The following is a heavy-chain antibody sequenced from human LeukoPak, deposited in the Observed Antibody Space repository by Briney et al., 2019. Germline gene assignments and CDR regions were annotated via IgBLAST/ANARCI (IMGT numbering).Heavy chain of an antibody. Sequence: GGSLRLSCAASGFTFSNAWMNWVRQAPGKGLEWVGRIKSKTDGGTTDYAAPVKGRFHISRDDSKNTLYLQMNSLKTEDTAVDYCTTDKGILALPMVRGVTPIDYWGQGTLVTVSS. CDR1: GFTFSNAW. CDR2: IKSKTDGGTT. D-gene: IGHD3-10*01. V-gene: IGHV3-15*07. CDR3: TTDKGILALPMVRGVTPIDY. J-gene: IGHJ4*02.